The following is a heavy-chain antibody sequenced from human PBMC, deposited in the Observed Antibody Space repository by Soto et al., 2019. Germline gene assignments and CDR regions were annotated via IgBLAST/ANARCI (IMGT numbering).Heavy chain of an antibody. V-gene: IGHV1-2*02. CDR1: GYTFTGYY. D-gene: IGHD2-2*01. CDR3: ARVPAAVNTYYYGMDV. CDR2: INPNSGGT. Sequence: QVQLVQSGAEVKKPGASVKVSCKASGYTFTGYYMHWVRQAPGQGLEWMGWINPNSGGTNYAQKFQGRVTMTRDTSISTAYMELSRLRSDDTAVYYCARVPAAVNTYYYGMDVWGQGTTVTVSS. J-gene: IGHJ6*02.